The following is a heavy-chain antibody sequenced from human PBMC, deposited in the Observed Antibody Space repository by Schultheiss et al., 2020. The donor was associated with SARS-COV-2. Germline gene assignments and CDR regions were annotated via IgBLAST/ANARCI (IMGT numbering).Heavy chain of an antibody. V-gene: IGHV3-23*01. Sequence: GSLRLSCAASGFTFSSYAMSWVRQAPGKGLEWVSAISGSGGSTYYADSVKGRFTISRDNSKNTLYLQMNSLRAEDTAVYYCAKVPTRHGSYYYFDYWGQGTLVTVSS. CDR1: GFTFSSYA. CDR3: AKVPTRHGSYYYFDY. D-gene: IGHD1-26*01. CDR2: ISGSGGST. J-gene: IGHJ4*02.